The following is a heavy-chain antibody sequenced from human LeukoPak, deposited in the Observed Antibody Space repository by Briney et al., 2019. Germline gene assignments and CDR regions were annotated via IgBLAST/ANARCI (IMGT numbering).Heavy chain of an antibody. CDR2: IYTSGST. D-gene: IGHD3-22*01. CDR3: ARTPGSSGYYYYYYYMDV. Sequence: SQTLSLTCTVSGGSISSGSYYWSWIRQPAWKGLEWIGRIYTSGSTNYNPSLKSRVTISVDTSKNQFSLKLSSVTAADTAVYYCARTPGSSGYYYYYYYMDVWGKGTTVTVSS. CDR1: GGSISSGSYY. V-gene: IGHV4-61*02. J-gene: IGHJ6*03.